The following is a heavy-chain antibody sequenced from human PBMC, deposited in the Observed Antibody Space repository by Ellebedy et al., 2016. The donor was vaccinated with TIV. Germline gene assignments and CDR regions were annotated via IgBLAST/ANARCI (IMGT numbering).Heavy chain of an antibody. CDR2: IKQDGSEI. V-gene: IGHV3-7*01. CDR3: ARDKIVGATYFDY. D-gene: IGHD1-26*01. CDR1: GFTFSSYW. Sequence: GGSLRLSXAASGFTFSSYWMSWVRQAPGKGLEWVANIKQDGSEIYYVDSVKGRFTISRDNAKNSLYLQMNSLRAEDTAVYYCARDKIVGATYFDYWGQGTLVTVSS. J-gene: IGHJ4*02.